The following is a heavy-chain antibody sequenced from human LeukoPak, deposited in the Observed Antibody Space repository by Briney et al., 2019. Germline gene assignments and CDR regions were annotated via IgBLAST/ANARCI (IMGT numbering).Heavy chain of an antibody. Sequence: PSETLSLTCTVSGGSISSSTYFWGWIRQPPGKGLEFIGLINYSGTTYYNPSLKSRVTISADTSKNQFSLKLTSVTAADTAVYYCARVYITGSGKGWFDPWGQGTLVTVSS. J-gene: IGHJ5*02. CDR3: ARVYITGSGKGWFDP. CDR1: GGSISSSTYF. V-gene: IGHV4-39*02. D-gene: IGHD3-10*01. CDR2: INYSGTT.